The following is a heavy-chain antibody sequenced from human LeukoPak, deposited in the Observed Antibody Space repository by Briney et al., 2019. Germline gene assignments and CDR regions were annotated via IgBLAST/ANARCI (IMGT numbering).Heavy chain of an antibody. CDR3: ASYSSGWQFDY. CDR2: ISSSGSTI. J-gene: IGHJ4*02. D-gene: IGHD6-19*01. CDR1: GFTFSSYE. Sequence: GGSLRLSCAVSGFTFSSYEMNWVRQAPGKGLEWVSYISSSGSTIYYADSVKGRFTISRDNAKNSLYLQMNSLRAEDTAVYYCASYSSGWQFDYWGQGTLVTVSS. V-gene: IGHV3-48*03.